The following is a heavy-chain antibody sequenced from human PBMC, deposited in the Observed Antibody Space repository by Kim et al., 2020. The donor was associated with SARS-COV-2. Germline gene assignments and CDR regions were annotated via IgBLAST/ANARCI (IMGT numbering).Heavy chain of an antibody. CDR3: AREVGGKDDYGDYYFDY. Sequence: GGSLRLSCAASGFTVSSNYMSWVRQAPGKGLEWVSVIYSGGSTYYADSVKGRFTISRDNSKNTLYLQMNSLRAEDTAVYYCAREVGGKDDYGDYYFDYWGQGTLVTVSS. V-gene: IGHV3-53*01. D-gene: IGHD4-17*01. CDR1: GFTVSSNY. CDR2: IYSGGST. J-gene: IGHJ4*02.